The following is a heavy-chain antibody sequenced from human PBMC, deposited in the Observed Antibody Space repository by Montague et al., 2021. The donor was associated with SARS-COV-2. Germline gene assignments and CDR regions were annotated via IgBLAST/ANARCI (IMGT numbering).Heavy chain of an antibody. D-gene: IGHD3-10*01. CDR3: ARLGDGVVPSPILGVGPYYSYYCVDV. V-gene: IGHV4-34*01. Sequence: SQTLSLICAVHGGSFSTYSWNWIRQPPGEGLEWIGEIHHGGSTNYNPSLKSRVTISADTSKNQFSLKLTSVAAADTAVYYCARLGDGVVPSPILGVGPYYSYYCVDVWGKGTTVTVSS. CDR1: GGSFSTYS. CDR2: IHHGGST. J-gene: IGHJ6*03.